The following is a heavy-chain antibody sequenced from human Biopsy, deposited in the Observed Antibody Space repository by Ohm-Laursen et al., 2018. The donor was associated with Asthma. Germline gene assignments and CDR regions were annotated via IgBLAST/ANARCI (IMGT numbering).Heavy chain of an antibody. D-gene: IGHD3-16*01. CDR3: ARRGGVRRYFDY. CDR2: IYYIGST. V-gene: IGHV4-30-4*01. Sequence: TLSLTCIVSGGSISSGAYYWSWVRQPPGKGLEWIGYIYYIGSTYYNPSLKSRVVISLDTSKNQFSLKLSSVTAADTAVYFCARRGGVRRYFDYWGQGTLVTVSS. CDR1: GGSISSGAYY. J-gene: IGHJ4*02.